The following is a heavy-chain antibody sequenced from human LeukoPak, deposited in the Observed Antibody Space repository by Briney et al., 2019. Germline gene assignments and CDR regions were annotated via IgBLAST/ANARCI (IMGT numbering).Heavy chain of an antibody. D-gene: IGHD4/OR15-4a*01. CDR1: GGSISSHY. V-gene: IGHV4-59*11. CDR2: IYYLGST. CDR3: VGATISSAGFSFDY. Sequence: SETLSLTCAVYGGSISSHYWTWIRQPPGKGLEWIGYIYYLGSTNYNPSLNSRVTISLDTSETQFSLRLTSVTAADTALYYCVGATISSAGFSFDYWGQGTLVTVSS. J-gene: IGHJ4*02.